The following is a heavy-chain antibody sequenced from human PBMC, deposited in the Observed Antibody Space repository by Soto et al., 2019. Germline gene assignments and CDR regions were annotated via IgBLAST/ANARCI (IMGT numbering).Heavy chain of an antibody. V-gene: IGHV4-34*01. CDR2: INHSGST. D-gene: IGHD3-3*01. J-gene: IGHJ6*03. CDR1: GGSFSGYY. CDR3: ARGRGVFGVVKNHYYYYYMYV. Sequence: SETLSLTCAIYGGSFSGYYWSWIRQPPGKGLEWIGEINHSGSTNYNPSLKSRVTISVDTSKNQFSLKLSSVTAADTAVYYCARGRGVFGVVKNHYYYYYMYVWGKGTTVTVS.